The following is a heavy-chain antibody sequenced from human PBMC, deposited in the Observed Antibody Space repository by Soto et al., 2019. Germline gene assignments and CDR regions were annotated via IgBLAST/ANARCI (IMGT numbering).Heavy chain of an antibody. CDR1: GYTFTSYG. Sequence: ASVKVSCKASGYTFTSYGISWVRQAPGQGLEWMGWISAYNGNTNYAQKLQGRVTMTTDTSTSTAYMELRSLRSDDTAVYYCARLKVNYYDSSGYYYPPDYWGQGTLVTVSS. CDR3: ARLKVNYYDSSGYYYPPDY. V-gene: IGHV1-18*01. D-gene: IGHD3-22*01. J-gene: IGHJ4*02. CDR2: ISAYNGNT.